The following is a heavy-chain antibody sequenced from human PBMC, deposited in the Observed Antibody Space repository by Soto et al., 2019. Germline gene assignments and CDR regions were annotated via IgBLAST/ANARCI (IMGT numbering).Heavy chain of an antibody. CDR2: ISSSSSTI. V-gene: IGHV3-48*01. Sequence: GGLRLSCAASGFTFSSYSMNWVRQAPGKGLEWVSYISSSSSTIYYADSVKGRFTISRDNAKNSLYLQMNSLRAEDTAVYYCARDYSSGDLPGYYYYYMDVWGKGTTVTVSS. D-gene: IGHD6-25*01. CDR3: ARDYSSGDLPGYYYYYMDV. CDR1: GFTFSSYS. J-gene: IGHJ6*03.